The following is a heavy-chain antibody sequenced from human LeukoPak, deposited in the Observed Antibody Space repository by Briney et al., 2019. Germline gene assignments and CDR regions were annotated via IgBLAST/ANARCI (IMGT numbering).Heavy chain of an antibody. CDR2: IYYSGST. D-gene: IGHD5-24*01. CDR1: GGSISSYY. Sequence: SETLCLTCTVSGGSISSYYLSWIRQPPGKGLEWVGYIYYSGSTKYNPSLKSQVTISVDTSKNQFSLKLSTVTAADTAVYYCAGHVVGLQLPDNWFDPWGQGTLVTVSS. CDR3: AGHVVGLQLPDNWFDP. J-gene: IGHJ5*02. V-gene: IGHV4-59*08.